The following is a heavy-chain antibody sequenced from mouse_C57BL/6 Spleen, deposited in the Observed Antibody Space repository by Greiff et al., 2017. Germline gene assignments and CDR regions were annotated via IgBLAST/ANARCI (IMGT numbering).Heavy chain of an antibody. CDR2: IHPSDSDT. V-gene: IGHV1-74*01. Sequence: QVQLQQPGAELVKPGASVKVSCKASGYTFTSYWMHWVKPRPGQGLEWIGRIHPSDSDTNYNQKFKGKATLTVDKYSSTAYMQLSSLTSEDSAVYYCAICPLTGTDFDYWGQGTTLTVSS. CDR3: AICPLTGTDFDY. J-gene: IGHJ2*01. CDR1: GYTFTSYW. D-gene: IGHD4-1*01.